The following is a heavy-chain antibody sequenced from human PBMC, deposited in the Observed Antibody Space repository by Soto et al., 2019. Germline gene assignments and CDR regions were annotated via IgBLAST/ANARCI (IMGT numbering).Heavy chain of an antibody. CDR2: IYYRGNA. CDR3: ARLEGLATISYYFDF. Sequence: QLQLQESGPGLVKPSETLSLTCSVSDDSINSDKYYWGWIRHPPGKGLEWIGSIYYRGNAYYNPSLQTRVTISLDKSRSQFSLKLNSVTAADSAVYFCARLEGLATISYYFDFLGPGALVTVSS. CDR1: DDSINSDKYY. D-gene: IGHD3-9*01. V-gene: IGHV4-39*01. J-gene: IGHJ4*02.